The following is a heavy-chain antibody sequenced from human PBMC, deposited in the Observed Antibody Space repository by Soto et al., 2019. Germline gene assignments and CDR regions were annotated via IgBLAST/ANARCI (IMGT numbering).Heavy chain of an antibody. CDR1: GFTFSNAW. CDR3: TTDSYTTIIIVRFDY. Sequence: GGSLRLSCAASGFTFSNAWINWVRQAPGKGLEWVGRIKSKTDGGTTDYAEPVKGGFAISRDDSNNMVYLQMNSLKIEDTAVYYCTTDSYTTIIIVRFDYWGHGTLVTVSS. V-gene: IGHV3-15*07. D-gene: IGHD3-22*01. J-gene: IGHJ4*01. CDR2: IKSKTDGGTT.